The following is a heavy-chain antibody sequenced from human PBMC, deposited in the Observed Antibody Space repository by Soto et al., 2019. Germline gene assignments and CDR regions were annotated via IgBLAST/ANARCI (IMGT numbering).Heavy chain of an antibody. CDR1: GGSIRSYY. Sequence: SETLSLTCTVSGGSIRSYYWSWIRQAPGKGLEWIGYLYYSGSTDYNPSLKSRVTISVDTSKNQFSLKLSSVTAADTAVYYCARDPRDGYNGLDAFDIWGQGTMVTVSS. CDR3: ARDPRDGYNGLDAFDI. J-gene: IGHJ3*02. V-gene: IGHV4-59*01. CDR2: LYYSGST. D-gene: IGHD5-12*01.